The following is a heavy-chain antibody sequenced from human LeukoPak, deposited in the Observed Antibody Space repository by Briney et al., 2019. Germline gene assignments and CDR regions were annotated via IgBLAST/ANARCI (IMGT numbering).Heavy chain of an antibody. D-gene: IGHD3-22*01. V-gene: IGHV3-21*01. J-gene: IGHJ4*02. Sequence: PGGSLRLSCAASGFTFSSYSMNWVRQAPGKGLEWVSSISSSSYIYYADSVKGRFTISRDNAKNSLYLQMNSLRAEDTAVYYCAREIDYYDSSGPPPYFDYWGQGTLVTVSS. CDR3: AREIDYYDSSGPPPYFDY. CDR1: GFTFSSYS. CDR2: ISSSSYI.